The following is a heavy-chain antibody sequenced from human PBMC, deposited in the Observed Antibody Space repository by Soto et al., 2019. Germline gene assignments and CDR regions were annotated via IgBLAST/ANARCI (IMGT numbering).Heavy chain of an antibody. J-gene: IGHJ5*02. Sequence: EVQLLEYGGGLVQPGGSMRLSCAASGLTFSSYAMSWVSQAPGKGLEGVSVISGSGGSTYYADSGKGRFTSSRDNSKNARNLKMHSLRAEDTAVYYCPKRGSGSYYIAWGQGTQVNASS. D-gene: IGHD1-26*01. CDR1: GLTFSSYA. V-gene: IGHV3-23*01. CDR3: PKRGSGSYYIA. CDR2: ISGSGGST.